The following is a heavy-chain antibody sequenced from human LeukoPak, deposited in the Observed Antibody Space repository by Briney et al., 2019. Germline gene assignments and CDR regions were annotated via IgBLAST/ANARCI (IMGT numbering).Heavy chain of an antibody. CDR3: ARRTIFGVVIDAFDI. J-gene: IGHJ3*02. D-gene: IGHD3-3*01. CDR2: IYPGDSDT. CDR1: GYRFTSYW. Sequence: LGESLKISCKGSGYRFTSYWIGWVRQMPGKGLEWMGIIYPGDSDTRYSPSFQGQVTISADKSISTAYLQWSSLKASDTAMYYCARRTIFGVVIDAFDIWGQGTMVTVSS. V-gene: IGHV5-51*01.